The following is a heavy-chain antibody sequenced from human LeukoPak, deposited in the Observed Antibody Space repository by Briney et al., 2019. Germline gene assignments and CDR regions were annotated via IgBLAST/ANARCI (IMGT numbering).Heavy chain of an antibody. CDR3: ALVLSQLVQVDY. D-gene: IGHD6-6*01. Sequence: GSLRLSCAASGFPFSSYAMSWVRQAPGKGLEWVSAISGSGGSTYYADSVKGRFTISRDNSKNTLYLQMNSLRAEDTAVYYCALVLSQLVQVDYWGQGTLVTVSS. J-gene: IGHJ4*02. V-gene: IGHV3-23*01. CDR2: ISGSGGST. CDR1: GFPFSSYA.